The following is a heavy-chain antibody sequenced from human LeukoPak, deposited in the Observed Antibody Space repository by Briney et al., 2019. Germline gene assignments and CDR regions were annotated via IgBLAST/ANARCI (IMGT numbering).Heavy chain of an antibody. V-gene: IGHV3-11*01. D-gene: IGHD7-27*01. J-gene: IGHJ4*02. CDR2: ITNGGSSA. Sequence: GGSLRLSCAASGLTFSNYYMSWIRQAPGQGLEWLSYITNGGSSADYAASVKGRFTISRDNAKSSLYLQMNSLRAEDTAVYYCAREFWGRLDYWGQGTLVTVSS. CDR1: GLTFSNYY. CDR3: AREFWGRLDY.